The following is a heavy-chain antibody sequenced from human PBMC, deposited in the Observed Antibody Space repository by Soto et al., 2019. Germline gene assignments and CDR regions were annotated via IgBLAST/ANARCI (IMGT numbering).Heavy chain of an antibody. J-gene: IGHJ5*02. CDR1: GYTFTSYD. D-gene: IGHD3-9*01. CDR2: MNPNSGNT. CDR3: ARALYDILTGYYNVFWFDP. V-gene: IGHV1-8*01. Sequence: ASVKVSCKASGYTFTSYDINWVRQATGQGLEWMGWMNPNSGNTGYAQKFQGRVTMTRNTSISTAYMELSSLRSEDTAAYYCARALYDILTGYYNVFWFDPWGQGTLVTVSS.